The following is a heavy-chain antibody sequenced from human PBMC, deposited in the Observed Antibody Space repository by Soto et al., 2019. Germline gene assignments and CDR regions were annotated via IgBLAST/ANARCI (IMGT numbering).Heavy chain of an antibody. Sequence: QVTLKESGPVLVKPTETLTLTCTFAGFSVSNAGMGVSWIRQPPGKALEWLANIFSNDEKSYSTSLKSRLTISEDTSKSQVVLTMTNMDPVDTATYDCARVLVGACDYWGQGILVTVSS. D-gene: IGHD1-26*01. CDR3: ARVLVGACDY. CDR2: IFSNDEK. CDR1: GFSVSNAGMG. V-gene: IGHV2-26*01. J-gene: IGHJ4*02.